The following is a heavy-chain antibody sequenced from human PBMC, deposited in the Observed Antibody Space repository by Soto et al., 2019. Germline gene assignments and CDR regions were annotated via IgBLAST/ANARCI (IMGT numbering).Heavy chain of an antibody. Sequence: PGGSLRLSCAASGFTFSSYAMSWVRQAPGKGLEWVSAISGSGGSTYYADSVKGRFTISRDNSKNTLYLQMNSLRAEDTAVYYCAKDQTRRTNYYYGMDVWGQGTTVTVSS. V-gene: IGHV3-23*01. CDR1: GFTFSSYA. CDR2: ISGSGGST. CDR3: AKDQTRRTNYYYGMDV. J-gene: IGHJ6*02.